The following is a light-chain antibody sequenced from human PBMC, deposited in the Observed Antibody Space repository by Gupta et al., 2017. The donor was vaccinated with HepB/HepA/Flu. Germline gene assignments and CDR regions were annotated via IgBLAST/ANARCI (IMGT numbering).Light chain of an antibody. CDR3: CSYAAYTYV. V-gene: IGLV2-11*01. CDR1: SSDIGGY. CDR2: EVT. J-gene: IGLJ1*01. Sequence: QSALTQPRSVSGSPGQSVTIPCTGTSSDIGGYVSWFQQHPGKAPTLMIFEVTTRPSGVPDRFSDSKSGNTASLTISGLQAEDEADYYCCSYAAYTYVFGTGTEVSVL.